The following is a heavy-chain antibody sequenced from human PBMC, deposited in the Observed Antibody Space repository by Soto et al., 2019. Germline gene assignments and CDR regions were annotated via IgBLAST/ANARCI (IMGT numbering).Heavy chain of an antibody. Sequence: ASVKVSCKASGYTFTSYGISWVRQAPGQGLEWMGWISAYNGNTNYAQKLQGRVTMTTDTSTRTAYMELRSLRSDDTAVYYCARSRRGGSSAAQPKRLDLNWFDAWGQGTLVTVAS. D-gene: IGHD2-15*01. V-gene: IGHV1-18*04. CDR1: GYTFTSYG. CDR2: ISAYNGNT. J-gene: IGHJ5*02. CDR3: ARSRRGGSSAAQPKRLDLNWFDA.